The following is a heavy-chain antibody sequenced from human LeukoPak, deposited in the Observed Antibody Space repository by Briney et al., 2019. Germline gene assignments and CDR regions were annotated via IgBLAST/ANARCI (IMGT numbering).Heavy chain of an antibody. V-gene: IGHV1-2*06. CDR1: GYTFTGYY. CDR3: ASILDSSGYYSPWEVDY. Sequence: ASVKVSCKASGYTFTGYYMHWVRQAPGQGLEWMGQINPNSGGTNYAQEFQGRVTMTRDTSISTAYMELSRLRSDDTAVYYCASILDSSGYYSPWEVDYWGQGTLVTVSS. D-gene: IGHD3-22*01. CDR2: INPNSGGT. J-gene: IGHJ4*02.